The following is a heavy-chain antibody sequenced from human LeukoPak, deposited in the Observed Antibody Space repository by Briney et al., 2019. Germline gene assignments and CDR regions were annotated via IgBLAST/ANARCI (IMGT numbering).Heavy chain of an antibody. D-gene: IGHD3-9*01. CDR3: AKRPVDWNYFDY. J-gene: IGHJ4*02. CDR1: GFTFSSYD. V-gene: IGHV3-30*02. CDR2: IRYDGSNK. Sequence: GGSLRLSCAASGFTFSSYDMHWVRQAPGKGLEWVVFIRYDGSNKYSADSVKGRFTISRDNSKNTLYLQMNSLRAEDTAVYYCAKRPVDWNYFDYWGQGTLVTVSS.